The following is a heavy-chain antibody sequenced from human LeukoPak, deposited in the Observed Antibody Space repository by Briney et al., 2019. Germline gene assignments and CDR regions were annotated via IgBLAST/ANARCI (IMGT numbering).Heavy chain of an antibody. CDR1: GYSISSGYY. D-gene: IGHD4-17*01. V-gene: IGHV4-38-2*02. CDR2: IYHSGST. CDR3: ARGMTTVPFDP. Sequence: SETLSLTCTVSGYSISSGYYWGWIRQPPGKGLEWIGSIYHSGSTYYNPSLKSRVTISVDTSKNQFSLKLSSVTAADTAVYYCARGMTTVPFDPWGQGTLVTVSS. J-gene: IGHJ5*02.